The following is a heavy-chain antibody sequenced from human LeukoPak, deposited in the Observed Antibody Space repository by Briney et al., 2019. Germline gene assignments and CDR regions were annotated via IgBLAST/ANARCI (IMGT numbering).Heavy chain of an antibody. D-gene: IGHD3-3*01. V-gene: IGHV4-39*01. CDR3: ARLRDEVVWSGYYRNYCYMDV. Sequence: SETLSLTCTVSDGSISSSSYYWGWIRQPPGKGLEWIGSIYYSGSTYYNPSLKSRVTISVDTSKNQFSLKLSSVTAADTAVYYCARLRDEVVWSGYYRNYCYMDVWGKGTTVTVSS. J-gene: IGHJ6*03. CDR1: DGSISSSSYY. CDR2: IYYSGST.